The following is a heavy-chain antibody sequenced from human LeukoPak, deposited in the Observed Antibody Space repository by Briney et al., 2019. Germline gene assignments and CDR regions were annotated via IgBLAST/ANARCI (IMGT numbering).Heavy chain of an antibody. J-gene: IGHJ4*02. CDR2: IYYSGTT. V-gene: IGHV4-39*07. Sequence: SETLSLTCTVSGGSIRSSSYYWDWIRQPPGKGLEWIGSIYYSGTTYYNPSLKSRVTMSVDMSTRQISLKLSSVTAADTAVYYCARAVGGDGSGSLWGPGTLVTVSS. CDR3: ARAVGGDGSGSL. CDR1: GGSIRSSSYY. D-gene: IGHD3-10*01.